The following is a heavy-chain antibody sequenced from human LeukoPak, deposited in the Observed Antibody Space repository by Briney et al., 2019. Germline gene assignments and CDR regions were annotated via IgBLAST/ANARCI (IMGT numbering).Heavy chain of an antibody. Sequence: GGSLRLSCEASGYTFKGYGLTWVRQAPGKGLEWVSGISGSGGSGGRTYSADSVRGRFTISRDSSEKTLYLQMNSLRAEDTAIYYCARVDRAYSDYDSRYFDLWGRGTLVTVSS. V-gene: IGHV3-23*01. CDR3: ARVDRAYSDYDSRYFDL. CDR2: ISGSGGSGGRT. J-gene: IGHJ2*01. D-gene: IGHD5-12*01. CDR1: GYTFKGYG.